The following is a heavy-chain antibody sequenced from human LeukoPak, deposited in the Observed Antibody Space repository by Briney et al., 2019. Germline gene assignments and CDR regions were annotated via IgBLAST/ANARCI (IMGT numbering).Heavy chain of an antibody. Sequence: GGSLRLSCAASGFTFNNEVMSWVRQAPGKGLEWVLGISGSGGSTYYTDSVKGRFTISKDNSKNTLYVQKNNLRAEDTAVYYCARGPRGRTTVTPNWFDPWGQGTLVTVSS. V-gene: IGHV3-23*01. CDR3: ARGPRGRTTVTPNWFDP. CDR1: GFTFNNEV. D-gene: IGHD4-17*01. CDR2: ISGSGGST. J-gene: IGHJ5*02.